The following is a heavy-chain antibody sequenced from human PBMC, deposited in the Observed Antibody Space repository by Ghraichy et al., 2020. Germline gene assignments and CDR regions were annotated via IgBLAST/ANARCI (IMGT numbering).Heavy chain of an antibody. D-gene: IGHD1-26*01. Sequence: GGSLRLSCAASGFTFSSYGMHWVRQAPGKGLEWVALILKDGDSKYYADSVRGRFTISRDNSKNTLYLQMNSLRSEDTALYYCATKVGASGFFGLWGQGTLVTVSS. CDR3: ATKVGASGFFGL. CDR1: GFTFSSYG. CDR2: ILKDGDSK. V-gene: IGHV3-30*02. J-gene: IGHJ4*02.